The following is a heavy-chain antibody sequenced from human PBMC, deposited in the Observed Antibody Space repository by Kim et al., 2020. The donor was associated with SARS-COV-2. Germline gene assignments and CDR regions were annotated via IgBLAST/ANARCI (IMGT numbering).Heavy chain of an antibody. D-gene: IGHD4-17*01. Sequence: GGSLRLSCAASGFTFSSYAMHWVRQAPGKGLEWVAVISYDGSNKYYADSVKGRFTISRDNSKNTLYLQMNSLRAEDTAVYYCARDLNYGDGLYYYYYYGMDVWGQGTTVTVSS. CDR2: ISYDGSNK. J-gene: IGHJ6*02. CDR3: ARDLNYGDGLYYYYYYGMDV. V-gene: IGHV3-30*04. CDR1: GFTFSSYA.